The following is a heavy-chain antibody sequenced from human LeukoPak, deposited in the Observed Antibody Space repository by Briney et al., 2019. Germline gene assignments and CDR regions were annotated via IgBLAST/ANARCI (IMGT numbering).Heavy chain of an antibody. J-gene: IGHJ6*03. CDR2: ISYDGSNK. CDR1: GFTFSSYA. D-gene: IGHD6-6*01. CDR3: ARGRVAARPHYMDV. Sequence: PGRSLRLSCAASGFTFSSYAMHWVRQAPGKGLEWVAVISYDGSNKYYADSVKGRFTISRDNAKNSLYLQMNSLRAEDTAVYYCARGRVAARPHYMDVWGKGTTVTVSS. V-gene: IGHV3-30-3*01.